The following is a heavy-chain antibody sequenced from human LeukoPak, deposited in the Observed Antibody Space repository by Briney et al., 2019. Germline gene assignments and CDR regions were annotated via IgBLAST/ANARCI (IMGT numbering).Heavy chain of an antibody. CDR1: GFTFSSYA. CDR3: AKDRYDYVWGSYRYFDY. V-gene: IGHV3-23*01. Sequence: GGSLRLSCAASGFTFSSYAMSWVRQAPGKGLEWVSAISGSGGSTYYADSVKGRFTISGDNSKNTLYLQMNSLRAEDTAVYYCAKDRYDYVWGSYRYFDYWGQGTLVTVSS. J-gene: IGHJ4*02. CDR2: ISGSGGST. D-gene: IGHD3-16*02.